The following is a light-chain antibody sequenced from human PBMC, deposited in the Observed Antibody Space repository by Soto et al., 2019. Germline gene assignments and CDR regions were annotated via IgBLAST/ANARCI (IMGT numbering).Light chain of an antibody. V-gene: IGLV1-40*01. CDR3: QSYDSSLSGSV. CDR2: RNS. Sequence: QLVLTQPPSVSGAPGQRVTISCTGSSSNIGAGYDVHWYQQLPGTAPKLLIYRNSNRPSGVPDRFSGSKSGTSGSLAITGLQAEDEADYYCQSYDSSLSGSVFGGGTKFTVL. CDR1: SSNIGAGYD. J-gene: IGLJ2*01.